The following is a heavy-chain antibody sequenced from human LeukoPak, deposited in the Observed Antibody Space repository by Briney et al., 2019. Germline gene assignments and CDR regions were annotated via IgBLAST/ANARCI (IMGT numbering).Heavy chain of an antibody. V-gene: IGHV5-51*01. CDR2: IYPGDSDT. J-gene: IGHJ4*02. D-gene: IGHD3-10*01. CDR1: GYNFSNYW. CDR3: ARGREMDLHYYGSGSYLRY. Sequence: GESLKISCLGSGYNFSNYWIGWVRQMPGKGLEWMGIIYPGDSDTRYSPSFQGQVTISADKSISTAYLQWSSLKASDTAMYYCARGREMDLHYYGSGSYLRYWGQGTLVTVSS.